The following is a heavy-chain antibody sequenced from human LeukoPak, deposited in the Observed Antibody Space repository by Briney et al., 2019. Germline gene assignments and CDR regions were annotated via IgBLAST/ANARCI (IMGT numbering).Heavy chain of an antibody. CDR1: GGSINNYY. J-gene: IGHJ3*02. Sequence: PSETLSLTCTVSGGSINNYYWSWIRQPAGKGLEWLGRINTRGSTNYNPSLKSRFTMSVDTSKNQFSLKLSSVTAADTAVYYCARGRYCSADICSGGDAFDIWGQGTMVSVSS. V-gene: IGHV4-4*07. CDR2: INTRGST. D-gene: IGHD2-15*01. CDR3: ARGRYCSADICSGGDAFDI.